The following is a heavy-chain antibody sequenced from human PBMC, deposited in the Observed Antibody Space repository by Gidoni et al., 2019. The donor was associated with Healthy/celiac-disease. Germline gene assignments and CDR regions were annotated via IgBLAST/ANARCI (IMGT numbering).Heavy chain of an antibody. CDR1: GFTFSSYG. CDR2: IWYDGSNK. D-gene: IGHD3-10*01. Sequence: QLQLVESGGGVVQPGRSLRLSCAASGFTFSSYGMHWVRQAPGKGLEGVAVIWYDGSNKYYADSVKGRFTISRDNSKNTLYLQMNSLRAEDTAVYYCARGREFNWFDPWGQGTLVTVSS. CDR3: ARGREFNWFDP. J-gene: IGHJ5*02. V-gene: IGHV3-33*01.